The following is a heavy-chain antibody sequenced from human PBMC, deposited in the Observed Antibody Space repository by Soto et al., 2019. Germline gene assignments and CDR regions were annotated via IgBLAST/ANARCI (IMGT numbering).Heavy chain of an antibody. V-gene: IGHV4-30-2*01. J-gene: IGHJ4*02. D-gene: IGHD3-9*01. CDR1: GGSISSGGYS. CDR2: IYHSGST. CDR3: ARGSHYAILTGYLYYFDY. Sequence: QLQLQESGSGLVKPSQTLSLTCAVSGGSISSGGYSWSWIRQPPGKGLVWIGYIYHSGSTYYNPSIKSRVTISVDRSKNQFSQKLSSVTAADTTVYYCARGSHYAILTGYLYYFDYWGQGTLVTVSS.